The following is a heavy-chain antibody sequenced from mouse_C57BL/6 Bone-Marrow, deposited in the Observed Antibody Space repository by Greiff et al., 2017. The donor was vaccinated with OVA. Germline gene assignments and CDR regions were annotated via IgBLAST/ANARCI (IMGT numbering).Heavy chain of an antibody. J-gene: IGHJ3*01. Sequence: EVKLVESGGDLVKPGGSLKLSCAASGFTFSSYGMSWVRQTPDKRLEWVATISSGGSYTCYPDSVKGRFTISRDNAKNTLYLQMSSLKSEDTAMYYCARQGYGFAYWGQGTLVTVSA. CDR3: ARQGYGFAY. CDR2: ISSGGSYT. V-gene: IGHV5-6*01. CDR1: GFTFSSYG.